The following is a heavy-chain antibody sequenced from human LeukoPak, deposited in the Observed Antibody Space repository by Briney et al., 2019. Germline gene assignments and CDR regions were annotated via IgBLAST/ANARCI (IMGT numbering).Heavy chain of an antibody. CDR2: INPNSGGT. J-gene: IGHJ6*03. CDR1: GYTFTGYY. D-gene: IGHD2-2*01. V-gene: IGHV1-2*02. CDR3: ARDLVVVPETGYYYYMDV. Sequence: GASVKVSCKASGYTFTGYYMHWVRQAPGQGLEWMGWINPNSGGTNYAQKFQGRVTMTRDTSISTAYMELSRLRSDDTAVYYCARDLVVVPETGYYYYMDVWGKGTTVTVSS.